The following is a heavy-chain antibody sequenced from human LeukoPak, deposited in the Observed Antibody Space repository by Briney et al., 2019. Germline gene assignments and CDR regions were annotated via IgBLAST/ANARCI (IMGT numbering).Heavy chain of an antibody. J-gene: IGHJ6*03. CDR2: INWNGGST. CDR3: ARLPHYDFWSGYFSHMDV. CDR1: GFTFSNHG. Sequence: GGSLRLSCAASGFTFSNHGMNWVRQAPGKGLEWVSGINWNGGSTGYADSVKGRFTISRDNAKNSLYLQMNSLRAEDTALYYCARLPHYDFWSGYFSHMDVWGKGTTVTVSS. D-gene: IGHD3-3*01. V-gene: IGHV3-20*04.